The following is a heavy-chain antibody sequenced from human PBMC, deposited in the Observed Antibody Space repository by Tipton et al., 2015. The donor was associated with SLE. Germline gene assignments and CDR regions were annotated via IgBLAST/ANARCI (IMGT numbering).Heavy chain of an antibody. J-gene: IGHJ4*02. CDR1: GFTFGDYA. CDR3: ARNLGLDDLDN. CDR2: IRSKAYGGTA. V-gene: IGHV3-49*03. Sequence: SLRLSCPASGFTFGDYAMSWLRQAPGKGLEWVGFIRSKAYGGTARYAASVRGRFTISRDESKSIAYLEMNGLKTDDTAVYYCARNLGLDDLDNWGQGTLVTVSS. D-gene: IGHD3-3*01.